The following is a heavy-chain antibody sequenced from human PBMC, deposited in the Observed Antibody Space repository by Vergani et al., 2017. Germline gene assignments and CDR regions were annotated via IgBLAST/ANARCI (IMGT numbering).Heavy chain of an antibody. D-gene: IGHD5-24*01. Sequence: QLQLQESGPGLVKPSETLSLTCAVSGVSIKSRSYYWGWIRQSPGKGLEWIGSIYDNGNTYYNPSLKSRVAISVDTSKNQVSLNLGSVTAADTAVYYCARNRAIELAERIHYYYAIDVWGQGTTVTVSS. V-gene: IGHV4-39*01. CDR2: IYDNGNT. CDR3: ARNRAIELAERIHYYYAIDV. J-gene: IGHJ6*02. CDR1: GVSIKSRSYY.